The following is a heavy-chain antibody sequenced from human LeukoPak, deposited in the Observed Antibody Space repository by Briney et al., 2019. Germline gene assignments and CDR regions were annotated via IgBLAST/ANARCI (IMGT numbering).Heavy chain of an antibody. Sequence: SVKVSCMASRGSFSSYAISWVRQAPGQGLEWMGRIIPILGIANYAQKFQGRVTITADKSTSTAYMELSSLRSEDTAVYYCASSMIAGRDAFDIWGQGTMVTVSS. D-gene: IGHD3-22*01. CDR1: RGSFSSYA. CDR2: IIPILGIA. CDR3: ASSMIAGRDAFDI. J-gene: IGHJ3*02. V-gene: IGHV1-69*04.